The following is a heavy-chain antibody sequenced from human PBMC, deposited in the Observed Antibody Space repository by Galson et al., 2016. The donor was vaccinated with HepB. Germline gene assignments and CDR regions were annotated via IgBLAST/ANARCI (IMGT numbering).Heavy chain of an antibody. J-gene: IGHJ6*02. V-gene: IGHV3-23*01. CDR1: GFTFTDYA. CDR3: AKENFHQDDYYYYPMDV. CDR2: ISGSGGST. D-gene: IGHD2-2*01. Sequence: SLRLSCAASGFTFTDYAMNWVRQAPGKGLEWVSGISGSGGSTYYAGSVKGRFTISRDNSKNTLFLQMSSLRVDDAAVYYCAKENFHQDDYYYYPMDVWGQGTSVTVSS.